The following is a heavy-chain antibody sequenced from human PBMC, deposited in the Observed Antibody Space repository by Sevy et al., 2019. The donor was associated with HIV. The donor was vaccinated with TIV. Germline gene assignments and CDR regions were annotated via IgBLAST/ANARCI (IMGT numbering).Heavy chain of an antibody. D-gene: IGHD1-20*01. CDR3: ARGPFGITGTRVDKAYYFDY. CDR1: GGSISSSNW. J-gene: IGHJ4*02. V-gene: IGHV4-4*02. Sequence: SETLSLTCAVSGGSISSSNWWSWVRQPPGKGLEWIGEIYHSGSTNYNTSLKSRVTISVDKSKNQFSLKLSSVTAADTAVYYCARGPFGITGTRVDKAYYFDYWGQGTLVTVSS. CDR2: IYHSGST.